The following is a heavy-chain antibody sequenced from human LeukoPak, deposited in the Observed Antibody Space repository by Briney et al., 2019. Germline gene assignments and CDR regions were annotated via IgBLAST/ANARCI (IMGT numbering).Heavy chain of an antibody. CDR2: LYSTGIT. CDR1: GGSVSSSNYH. J-gene: IGHJ4*02. D-gene: IGHD3-10*01. V-gene: IGHV4-39*01. CDR3: ARHRGSGSPYFDY. Sequence: SETLSLTCTVSGGSVSSSNYHWAWIRQSPGMGLEWIGTLYSTGITSQNPDAPLKSRVTLSVDTSKNQFSLKLSSVTAADTAVYYCARHRGSGSPYFDYWGQGTLVTVSS.